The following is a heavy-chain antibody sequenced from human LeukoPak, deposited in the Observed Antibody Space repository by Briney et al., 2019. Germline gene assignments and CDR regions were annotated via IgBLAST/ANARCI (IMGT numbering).Heavy chain of an antibody. V-gene: IGHV4-59*01. CDR1: GGSISSYY. D-gene: IGHD3-10*01. CDR3: ARAEITMVRGVTYYFDY. J-gene: IGHJ4*02. Sequence: SETLSLTCTVSGGSISSYYWSWIRQPPGKGLEWIGYIYHSGSTNYNPSLKSRVTISVDTSKNQFSLKLSSVTAADTAVYYCARAEITMVRGVTYYFDYWGQGTLVTVSS. CDR2: IYHSGST.